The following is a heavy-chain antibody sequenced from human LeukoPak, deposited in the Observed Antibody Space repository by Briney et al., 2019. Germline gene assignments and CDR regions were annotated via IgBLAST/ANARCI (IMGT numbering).Heavy chain of an antibody. CDR3: ARGRVGGVVPAARLFEY. Sequence: SETLSLTCAVYGGSFSGYHWSWIRQPPGKGLEWIGEINHSGSTNYNPSLKSRVTISVDTSKNQFSLKLSSVTAADTAVYYCARGRVGGVVPAARLFEYWGQGTLVTVSS. CDR2: INHSGST. J-gene: IGHJ4*02. CDR1: GGSFSGYH. D-gene: IGHD2-2*01. V-gene: IGHV4-34*01.